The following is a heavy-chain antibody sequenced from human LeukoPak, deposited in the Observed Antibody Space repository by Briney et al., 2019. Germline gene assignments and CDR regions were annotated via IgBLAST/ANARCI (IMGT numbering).Heavy chain of an antibody. CDR2: ISYDGSNK. D-gene: IGHD3-10*01. V-gene: IGHV3-30*18. CDR1: GFTFSSYG. J-gene: IGHJ4*02. CDR3: AKGMVRGVIIPYDY. Sequence: GRSLRLSCAASGFTFSSYGMHWVRQAPGKGLEWVAVISYDGSNKYYADSVKGRFTISRDNSKNTLYLQMNSLRAEDTAVYYCAKGMVRGVIIPYDYWAREPWSPSPQ.